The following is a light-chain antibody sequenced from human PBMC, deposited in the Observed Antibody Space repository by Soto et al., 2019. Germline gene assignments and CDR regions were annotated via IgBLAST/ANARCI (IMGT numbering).Light chain of an antibody. V-gene: IGLV6-57*04. J-gene: IGLJ3*02. Sequence: NFMLTQPHSVSESPGKTVTISCTRSSGSIGSNFVQWYQQRPGSAPTTVIYEDNQRPSGVPDRFSGSIDSSSNSASLTISGLKTEDEADYYCQSYDSSNQVFGGGTKLTVL. CDR1: SGSIGSNF. CDR2: EDN. CDR3: QSYDSSNQV.